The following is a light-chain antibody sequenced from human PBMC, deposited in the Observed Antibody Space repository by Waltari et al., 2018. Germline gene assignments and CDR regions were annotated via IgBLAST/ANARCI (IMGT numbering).Light chain of an antibody. V-gene: IGKV3-11*01. CDR3: QHRSNWPPS. Sequence: EIVLTQSPATLSLSPGERATLSCRASQSIGSYLAWYQQKPGLAPRLLIYDASNRATGIPARFSGSGCGTDFTLTISSLEPEDFAVYYCQHRSNWPPSFGQGTKVEIE. J-gene: IGKJ2*01. CDR1: QSIGSY. CDR2: DAS.